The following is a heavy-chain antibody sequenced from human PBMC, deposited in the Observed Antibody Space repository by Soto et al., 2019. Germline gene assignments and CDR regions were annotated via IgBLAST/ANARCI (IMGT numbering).Heavy chain of an antibody. Sequence: QVQLVQSGAEVKKPGASVKVSCKASGYTFTSYGISWVRQAPGQGLEWMGWISAYNGNTNYAQKLQGRVTMTTDTSTSSGYRELGKLRAGESAEYCPAGVLFDSDGPKGGIASWGEVTLVSVSS. V-gene: IGHV1-18*01. D-gene: IGHD6-13*01. J-gene: IGHJ5*02. CDR2: ISAYNGNT. CDR1: GYTFTSYG. CDR3: AGVLFDSDGPKGGIAS.